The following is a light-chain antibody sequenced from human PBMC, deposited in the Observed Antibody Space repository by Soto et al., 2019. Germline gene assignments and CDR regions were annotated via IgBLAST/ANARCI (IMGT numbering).Light chain of an antibody. CDR2: GAS. CDR1: QSVSSSY. Sequence: EIVLTQSPGTQSLSPGERATLSCRASQSVSSSYLVWYQQKPGQAPRLLIYGASSRATGIPDRFSGSGSGTDFTLTISRLEPEDFAVYYCQQYGSSPRTFGQGTKVEIK. CDR3: QQYGSSPRT. J-gene: IGKJ1*01. V-gene: IGKV3-20*01.